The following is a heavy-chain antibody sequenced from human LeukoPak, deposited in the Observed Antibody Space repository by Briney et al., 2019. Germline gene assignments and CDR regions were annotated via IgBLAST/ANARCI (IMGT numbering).Heavy chain of an antibody. V-gene: IGHV1-18*01. CDR2: ISAYNGNT. CDR3: ARMIFGDYYYDSSGYPDY. CDR1: GYTFTSYG. D-gene: IGHD3-22*01. J-gene: IGHJ4*02. Sequence: ASVKVSCKASGYTFTSYGISWVRQAPGQGLEWMGWISAYNGNTNYAQKLQGRVTMTTDTSTSTAYMELRSLRSDATAVYYCARMIFGDYYYDSSGYPDYWGQGTLVTVSS.